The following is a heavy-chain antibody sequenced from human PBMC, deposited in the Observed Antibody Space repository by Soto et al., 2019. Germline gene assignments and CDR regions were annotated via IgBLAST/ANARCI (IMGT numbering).Heavy chain of an antibody. D-gene: IGHD3-22*01. V-gene: IGHV1-18*04. CDR3: AREKRITMTQDY. CDR1: AYTFTSFG. J-gene: IGHJ4*02. Sequence: ASVKVSCKTSAYTFTSFGITWVRQAPGQGLEWMGWINGYNGDTNYAQKFQGRVSMTTDTSTSTAYMELRGLRSDDTAVYYCAREKRITMTQDYWGQGTLVTVSS. CDR2: INGYNGDT.